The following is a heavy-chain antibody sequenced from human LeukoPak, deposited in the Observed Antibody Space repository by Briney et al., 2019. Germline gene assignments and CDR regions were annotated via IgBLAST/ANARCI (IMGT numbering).Heavy chain of an antibody. CDR1: GDSISSYY. Sequence: SETLSLTCTVSGDSISSYYWSWIRQPPGRGLEWIGCFYYSGYTNYNPSLKSRLTISIDTSKNQVSLKLSSVTAADTAMYYCATWAYISTSSNWFDPWGQGTLVTVSS. CDR2: FYYSGYT. D-gene: IGHD6-13*01. CDR3: ATWAYISTSSNWFDP. J-gene: IGHJ5*02. V-gene: IGHV4-59*01.